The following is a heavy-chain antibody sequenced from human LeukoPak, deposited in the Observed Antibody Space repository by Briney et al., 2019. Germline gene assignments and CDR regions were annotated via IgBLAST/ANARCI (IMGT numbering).Heavy chain of an antibody. CDR3: AKYVGQSGSNYYGLDV. D-gene: IGHD1-26*01. CDR1: GFTFSRYA. V-gene: IGHV3-23*01. Sequence: GGSLRLSCVVSGFTFSRYAMNWVRQAPGKGPEWVSGITASGGSTYYTDSVKGRFTISRDNSKNTLFMQMNSLRDEDTALYYCAKYVGQSGSNYYGLDVWGQGTAVTVSS. CDR2: ITASGGST. J-gene: IGHJ6*02.